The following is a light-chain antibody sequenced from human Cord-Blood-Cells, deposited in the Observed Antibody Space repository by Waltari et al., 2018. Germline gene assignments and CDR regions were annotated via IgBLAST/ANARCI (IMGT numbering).Light chain of an antibody. CDR2: DVS. CDR3: SSYTSNVV. Sequence: QSALTQPASVSGSPGQSITISCTGTSSDVGGYNYVSWYQQHPGKAPKLMIYDVSNRPSGVSNRFSGSKSGNTASLTISGLRAEDEADYYCSSYTSNVVFGGGTKLTVL. J-gene: IGLJ2*01. V-gene: IGLV2-14*01. CDR1: SSDVGGYNY.